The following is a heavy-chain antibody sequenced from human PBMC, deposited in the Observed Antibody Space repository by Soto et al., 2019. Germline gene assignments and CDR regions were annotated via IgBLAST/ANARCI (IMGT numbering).Heavy chain of an antibody. CDR1: GFTFSSYG. V-gene: IGHV3-33*01. D-gene: IGHD2-2*01. CDR2: IWYDGSNK. Sequence: VQLVESGGGVVQPGRSLRLSCAASGFTFSSYGMHWVRQAPGKGLEWVAVIWYDGSNKYYADSVKGRFTISRDNSKNTLYLQMNSLRAEDTAVYYCARSSTSANKGWFDPWGQGTLVTVSS. J-gene: IGHJ5*02. CDR3: ARSSTSANKGWFDP.